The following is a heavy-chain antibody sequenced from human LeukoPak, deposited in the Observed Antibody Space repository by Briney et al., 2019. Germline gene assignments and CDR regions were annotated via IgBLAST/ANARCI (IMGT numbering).Heavy chain of an antibody. CDR1: GGSISSSNW. V-gene: IGHV4-4*02. CDR2: IYHSGST. D-gene: IGHD1-26*01. Sequence: PSGTLSLTCTVSGGSISSSNWWSWVRQPPGKGLEWIGEIYHSGSTNYNPSLKNRVTISVDKSKNQFSLKLSSVTAADTAVYYCARIAGAKVWSLYYMDVWGKGTTVTVSS. CDR3: ARIAGAKVWSLYYMDV. J-gene: IGHJ6*03.